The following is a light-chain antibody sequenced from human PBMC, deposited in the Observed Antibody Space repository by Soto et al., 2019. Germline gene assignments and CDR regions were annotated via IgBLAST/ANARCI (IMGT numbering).Light chain of an antibody. Sequence: QSVLTQPPSVSGAPGQRVTISCTGSSSNIGAGYDVHWYRQLPGTAPKLLIYGNSNRPSGVPDRFSGSKSGTSASLAITGXXXXXXXDYYCQSYDRSLSDHVFGTGTKLTVL. CDR3: QSYDRSLSDHV. CDR1: SSNIGAGYD. CDR2: GNS. J-gene: IGLJ1*01. V-gene: IGLV1-40*01.